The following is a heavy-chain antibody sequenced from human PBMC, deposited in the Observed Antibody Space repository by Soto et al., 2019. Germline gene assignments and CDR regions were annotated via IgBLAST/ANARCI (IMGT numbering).Heavy chain of an antibody. J-gene: IGHJ4*02. CDR2: IYYSGST. CDR1: GGSISSYY. D-gene: IGHD3-22*01. Sequence: SETLSLTCTVSGGSISSYYWSWIRQPPGKGLEWIGYIYYSGSTNYNPSLKSRVTISVDTSKNQFSLKLSSVTAADTAVYYCARTSAKHYDSSGSLYYFDYWGQGTLVTVSS. V-gene: IGHV4-59*12. CDR3: ARTSAKHYDSSGSLYYFDY.